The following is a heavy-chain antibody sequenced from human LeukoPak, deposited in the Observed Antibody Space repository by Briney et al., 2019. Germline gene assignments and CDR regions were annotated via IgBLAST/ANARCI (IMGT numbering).Heavy chain of an antibody. D-gene: IGHD2-15*01. V-gene: IGHV3-21*01. CDR3: ARVVGYCSGGSCRSSYFDY. CDR2: ISSSSSYI. Sequence: PGGSLRLSCAASGFTFSSYAMNWVRQAPGKGLEWVSSISSSSSYIYYADSVKGRFTISRDNAKNSLYLQMNSLRAEDTAVYYCARVVGYCSGGSCRSSYFDYWGQGTLVTVSS. CDR1: GFTFSSYA. J-gene: IGHJ4*02.